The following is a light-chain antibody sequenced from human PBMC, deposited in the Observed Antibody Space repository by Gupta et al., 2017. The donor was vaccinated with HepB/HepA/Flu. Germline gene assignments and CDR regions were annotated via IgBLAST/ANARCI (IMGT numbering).Light chain of an antibody. CDR2: DVT. V-gene: IGLV2-11*01. J-gene: IGLJ1*01. Sequence: QSALTQPRSVSGSPGQSVTISCTGTSSDVGGYNYVSWYQHHPGKAPKLMIYDVTKRPSGVPDRFSGSKSGNTASLTISGLQAEDEADYYCCSYAGIYTYVFGTGTKVTV. CDR3: CSYAGIYTYV. CDR1: SSDVGGYNY.